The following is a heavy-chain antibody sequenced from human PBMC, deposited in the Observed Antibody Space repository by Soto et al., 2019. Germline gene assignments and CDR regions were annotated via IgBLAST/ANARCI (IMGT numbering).Heavy chain of an antibody. Sequence: VKVSCKVSGYTLTELSMHWVRQAPGKGLEWMGGFDPEDGETIYAQKFQGRVTMTEDTSTDTAYMELSSLRSGDTAVYYCATVPIAAAGIEWFDPWGQGTLVTVSS. D-gene: IGHD6-13*01. CDR2: FDPEDGET. V-gene: IGHV1-24*01. CDR3: ATVPIAAAGIEWFDP. J-gene: IGHJ5*02. CDR1: GYTLTELS.